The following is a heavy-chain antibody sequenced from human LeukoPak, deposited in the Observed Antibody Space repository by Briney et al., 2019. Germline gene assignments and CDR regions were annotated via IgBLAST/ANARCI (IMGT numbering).Heavy chain of an antibody. CDR1: GGSISSGDYY. D-gene: IGHD3-3*01. CDR2: IYYSGST. CDR3: AREGKLRFLGDRRIDP. Sequence: PSETLSLTRTVSGGSISSGDYYWSWIHQPPGKGLEWIGYIYYSGSTYYNPSLKSRVTISVDTSKNQFSLKLSSVTAADTAVYYCAREGKLRFLGDRRIDPWGQGTLVTVSS. V-gene: IGHV4-30-4*08. J-gene: IGHJ5*02.